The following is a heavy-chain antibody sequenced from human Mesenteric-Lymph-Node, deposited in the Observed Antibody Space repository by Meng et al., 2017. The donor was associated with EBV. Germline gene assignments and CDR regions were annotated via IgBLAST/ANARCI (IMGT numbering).Heavy chain of an antibody. J-gene: IGHJ4*02. CDR2: ISNSGSPI. V-gene: IGHV3-11*01. CDR1: GFIFSDYY. CDR3: AKDGEQWLSDS. Sequence: QVRLVDSWGGLVKPGGSLRLSCAASGFIFSDYYMSWIRQAPGKGLEWVAYISNSGSPIYYGDSVKGRFTISRDNARNSLYLQMNSLRAEDTAIYYCAKDGEQWLSDSWGQGTLVTVSS. D-gene: IGHD6-19*01.